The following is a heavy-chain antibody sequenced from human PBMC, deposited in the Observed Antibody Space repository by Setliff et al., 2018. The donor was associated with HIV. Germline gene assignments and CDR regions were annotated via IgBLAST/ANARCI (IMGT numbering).Heavy chain of an antibody. CDR2: ISGYTGIT. CDR1: GYIFSRYG. D-gene: IGHD1-1*01. CDR3: AGDAGTGGPGRWVDP. J-gene: IGHJ5*02. Sequence: ASVKVSCKISGYIFSRYGVTWVRQAPGQGLEWMGYISGYTGITHYAQNFQGRVTMTTDPSKYTAYMELRSLKYDDTGVYYCAGDAGTGGPGRWVDPWGQGTMVTVSS. V-gene: IGHV1-18*01.